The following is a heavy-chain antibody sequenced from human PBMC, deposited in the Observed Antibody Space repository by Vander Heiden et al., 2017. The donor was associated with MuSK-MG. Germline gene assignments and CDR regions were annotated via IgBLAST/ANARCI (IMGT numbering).Heavy chain of an antibody. J-gene: IGHJ1*01. V-gene: IGHV3-53*01. CDR3: AEAEY. CDR1: GFPVGERC. CDR2: SYIVGNT. Sequence: EVQLVGSGGDLIQPGGSLTLSCIVSGFPVGERCMSWFLHAPGKGLYWVSFSYIVGNTYNVVLVTGRFTSSRDTSKNTLYLDMYSLRTDDTALYFCAEAEY.